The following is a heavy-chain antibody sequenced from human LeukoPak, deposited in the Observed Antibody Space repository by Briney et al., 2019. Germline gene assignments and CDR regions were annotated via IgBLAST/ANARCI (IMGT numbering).Heavy chain of an antibody. V-gene: IGHV3-7*01. CDR1: GFTFSSYW. D-gene: IGHD3-3*01. Sequence: GGSLRLSCAASGFTFSSYWMSWVRQAPGKGLEWVANIKQDGSEKYSVDSVKGRFTISRDNAKNSLYLQMNSLRAEDTAVYYCAREYYDFWSGPSRGPYYYYMDVWGKGTTVTVSS. J-gene: IGHJ6*03. CDR2: IKQDGSEK. CDR3: AREYYDFWSGPSRGPYYYYMDV.